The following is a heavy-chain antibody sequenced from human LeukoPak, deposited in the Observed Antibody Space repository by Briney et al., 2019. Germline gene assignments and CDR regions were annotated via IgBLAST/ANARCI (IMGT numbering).Heavy chain of an antibody. CDR2: IRQDGSQK. CDR3: ARDGLYCSSTSCYQDY. D-gene: IGHD2-2*01. Sequence: GGSLRPSCAASGFTFSSYSMNWVRQAPGKGLEWVATIRQDGSQKYYVDSVKGRFTISRDNAKNSLYLQMSSLRAEDTAVYYCARDGLYCSSTSCYQDYWGQGTLVTVSS. V-gene: IGHV3-7*01. CDR1: GFTFSSYS. J-gene: IGHJ4*02.